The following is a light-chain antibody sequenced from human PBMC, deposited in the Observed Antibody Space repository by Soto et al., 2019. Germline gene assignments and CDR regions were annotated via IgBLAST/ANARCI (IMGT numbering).Light chain of an antibody. CDR2: RVS. CDR3: MQATQFPWT. Sequence: DVVLTQSPLSLPVTLGQPASISCRSSQSLVFRDGNTFLHWFQQRPGQSPRRLIYRVSNRLSGVPDRFSGSGAGTVFTLRISRVEADDVGLYYCMQATQFPWTFGQGTRVEIK. CDR1: QSLVFRDGNTF. V-gene: IGKV2-30*01. J-gene: IGKJ1*01.